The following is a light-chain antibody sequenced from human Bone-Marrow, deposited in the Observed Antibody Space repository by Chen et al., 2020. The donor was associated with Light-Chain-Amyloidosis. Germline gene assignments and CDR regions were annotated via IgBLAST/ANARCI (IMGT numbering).Light chain of an antibody. V-gene: IGLV2-14*01. J-gene: IGLJ3*02. CDR2: AVS. CDR3: AAWDDSLSGV. CDR1: SGDVGTYNY. Sequence: QSALTQPASVSGSPGQSITISCTGTSGDVGTYNYVSWYQQHPGKAPKVMIYAVSNRPSGVSNRFSGSKSGNSASLAISGLRSEEEADYYCAAWDDSLSGVFGGGTKLTVL.